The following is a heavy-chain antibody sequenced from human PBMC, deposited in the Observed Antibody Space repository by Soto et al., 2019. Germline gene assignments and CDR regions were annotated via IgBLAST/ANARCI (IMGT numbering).Heavy chain of an antibody. V-gene: IGHV3-30-3*01. J-gene: IGHJ5*02. Sequence: QVQLVESGGGVVQPGRSLRLSCAASGFTFRSYAMHWVRQAPGKGLEWVAVISYDENKRYYIDSVKGRFTISRDNSXNXXYLQVNSLRAEDTAVYYCARAMDTAMTSKDNWFDPWGQGTLVTVSS. CDR3: ARAMDTAMTSKDNWFDP. CDR2: ISYDENKR. D-gene: IGHD5-18*01. CDR1: GFTFRSYA.